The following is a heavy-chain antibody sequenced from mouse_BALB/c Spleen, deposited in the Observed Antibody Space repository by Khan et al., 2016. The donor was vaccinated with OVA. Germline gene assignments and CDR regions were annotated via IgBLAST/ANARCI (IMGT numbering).Heavy chain of an antibody. J-gene: IGHJ4*01. Sequence: QVQLKQSGPGLVAPSQSLSITCTISGFSLTNYGVHWVRQPPGKRLEWLVVIWSDGSTTYNSALKSKLTITKDNSKSQVFLKMTSLQTDDTAIYFCARQPYYHYNVMDYWGQGTSVTVSS. CDR3: ARQPYYHYNVMDY. D-gene: IGHD2-10*01. CDR1: GFSLTNYG. CDR2: IWSDGST. V-gene: IGHV2-6-1*01.